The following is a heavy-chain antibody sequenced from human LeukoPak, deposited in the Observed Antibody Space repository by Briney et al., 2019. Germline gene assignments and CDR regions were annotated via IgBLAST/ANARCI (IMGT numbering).Heavy chain of an antibody. D-gene: IGHD6-13*01. J-gene: IGHJ4*02. CDR3: ARENQQLELDYFDY. V-gene: IGHV3-21*01. Sequence: GGSLRLSCAASGFTFSSYSMNWVRQAPGKGLEWVSSISSSSSYIYYADSVKGRFTISRDNAKNSLYLQMSSLRAEDTAVYYCARENQQLELDYFDYWGQGTLVTVSS. CDR2: ISSSSSYI. CDR1: GFTFSSYS.